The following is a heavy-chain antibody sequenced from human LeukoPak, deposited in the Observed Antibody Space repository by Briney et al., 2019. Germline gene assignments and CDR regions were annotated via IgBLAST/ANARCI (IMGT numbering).Heavy chain of an antibody. J-gene: IGHJ5*02. D-gene: IGHD3-22*01. V-gene: IGHV4-59*08. CDR2: IYYSGST. CDR1: GGSISSYY. Sequence: SETLSLTCTVSGGSISSYYWSWIRQPPGKGLEWIGYIYYSGSTNYNPSLKSRVTISVDTSKNQFSLKLSSVTAADTAVYYCARLGVSTSWFDPWGRGTLVTVSS. CDR3: ARLGVSTSWFDP.